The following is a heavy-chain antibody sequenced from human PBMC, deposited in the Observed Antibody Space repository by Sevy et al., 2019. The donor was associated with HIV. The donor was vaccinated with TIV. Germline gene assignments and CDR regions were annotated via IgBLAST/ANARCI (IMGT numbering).Heavy chain of an antibody. D-gene: IGHD1-7*01. CDR3: ARDALSGTSAY. V-gene: IGHV3-21*01. J-gene: IGHJ4*02. Sequence: GGSLRLSCAASGFTFSAYVMNWVRQGPGKGLEWVSSISSSGRYIYYADSVQGRFTISRDNAEDSLYLQMNNLRAEDTAGYYCARDALSGTSAYWGQGTLVTVSS. CDR2: ISSSGRYI. CDR1: GFTFSAYV.